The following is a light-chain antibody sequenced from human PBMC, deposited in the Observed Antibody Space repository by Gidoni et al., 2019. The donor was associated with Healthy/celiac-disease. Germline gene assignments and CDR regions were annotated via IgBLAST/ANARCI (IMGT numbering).Light chain of an antibody. V-gene: IGKV1-33*01. Sequence: DIKLTHSPSSLSASVGERVTITCQASQDISNYLNWYQQKPGKAPKLLIYDASNLETGVPSRFSGSGSGTDFTFTISSLQPEDIATYYCQQYDNLPLTFGGGTKVEIK. CDR1: QDISNY. CDR3: QQYDNLPLT. CDR2: DAS. J-gene: IGKJ4*01.